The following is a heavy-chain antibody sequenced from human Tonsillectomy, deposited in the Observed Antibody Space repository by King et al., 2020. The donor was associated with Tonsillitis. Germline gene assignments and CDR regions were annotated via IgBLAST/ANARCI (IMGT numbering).Heavy chain of an antibody. V-gene: IGHV3-30*04. Sequence: VQLVESGGGVVQPGKSLRLSCAASRFTFSTYTMHWVRQAPGKGLEWVAVISYDGSNKYYADSVKGRFTISRDNSKKTVSLEMNRLRAEDTAVYYCAAYDYGDYVVDYWGQGTLVTVSS. CDR2: ISYDGSNK. CDR1: RFTFSTYT. CDR3: AAYDYGDYVVDY. J-gene: IGHJ4*02. D-gene: IGHD4-17*01.